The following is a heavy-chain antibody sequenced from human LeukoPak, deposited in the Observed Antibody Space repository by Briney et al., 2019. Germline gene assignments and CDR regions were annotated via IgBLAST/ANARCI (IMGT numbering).Heavy chain of an antibody. D-gene: IGHD1-26*01. Sequence: PGGSLRLSCAASGFTFSSYEMNWVRQAPGKGLEWVAYISSSSSNIYYTDSVKGRFTISRDNSKNTLYLQMSSLTAKDTAVYYCAKDRSIGTYYTYDSWGQGTLVTVSA. CDR1: GFTFSSYE. J-gene: IGHJ4*02. CDR3: AKDRSIGTYYTYDS. CDR2: ISSSSSNI. V-gene: IGHV3-48*03.